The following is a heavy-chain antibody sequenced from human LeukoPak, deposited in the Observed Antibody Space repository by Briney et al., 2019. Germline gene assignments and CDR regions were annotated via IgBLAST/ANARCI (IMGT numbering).Heavy chain of an antibody. CDR2: INSDGSST. CDR1: GFPFSSYW. CDR3: VRDWGYDSSGYWQKYFDT. Sequence: PGGSLRLSCAASGFPFSSYWMHWVRQAPGKGLVWVSRINSDGSSTNYADSVKGRFTISRDNAKNTVYLQMNSLRAEDTAVYYCVRDWGYDSSGYWQKYFDTWGQGTLVTVSS. J-gene: IGHJ4*02. V-gene: IGHV3-74*01. D-gene: IGHD3-22*01.